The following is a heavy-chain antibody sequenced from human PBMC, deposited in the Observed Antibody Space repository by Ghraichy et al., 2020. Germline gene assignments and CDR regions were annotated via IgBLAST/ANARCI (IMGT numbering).Heavy chain of an antibody. CDR3: TRVAGSGSYREFDY. Sequence: SLNISCAASGFILSDHWMDWLRQAPGKGLEWVGRSRGKARSYTTEYAASVKGRFTISRDDSKNSLSLQMNSLKTEDTAVYYCTRVAGSGSYREFDYWGQGTLVTVSS. D-gene: IGHD3-10*01. CDR1: GFILSDHW. CDR2: SRGKARSYTT. V-gene: IGHV3-72*01. J-gene: IGHJ4*02.